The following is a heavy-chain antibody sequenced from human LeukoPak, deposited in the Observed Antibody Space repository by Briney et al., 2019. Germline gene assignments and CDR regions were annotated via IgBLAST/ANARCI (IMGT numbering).Heavy chain of an antibody. CDR3: ARRRSSGWSGDEQGYGDEQGHFQN. D-gene: IGHD6-19*01. CDR1: GASFSGYF. CDR2: IDHSGST. V-gene: IGHV4-34*01. Sequence: SETLSLTCAVYGASFSGYFWSWIRQPPGKGLEWIGEIDHSGSTNYNPSLKSRVIISVDTSKNQFSLKLSSVTAADTAVYYCARRRSSGWSGDEQGYGDEQGHFQNWGQGTLVTVSS. J-gene: IGHJ1*01.